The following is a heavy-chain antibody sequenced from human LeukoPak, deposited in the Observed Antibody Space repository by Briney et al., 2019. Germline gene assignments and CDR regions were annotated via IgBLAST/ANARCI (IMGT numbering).Heavy chain of an antibody. Sequence: GGSLRLSCAASGFTFSRYGMHWVRQAPGKGLEWVAFIRYDGSNKYYADSVKGRFTISRDNSKNTLYLQMNSLRAEDTAVYYCANPFVAVTTNLGFDYWGQGTLVTVSS. CDR3: ANPFVAVTTNLGFDY. CDR1: GFTFSRYG. J-gene: IGHJ4*02. CDR2: IRYDGSNK. V-gene: IGHV3-30*02. D-gene: IGHD2-21*02.